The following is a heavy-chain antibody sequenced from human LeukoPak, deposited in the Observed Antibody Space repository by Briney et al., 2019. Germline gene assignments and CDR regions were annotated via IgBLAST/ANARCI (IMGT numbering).Heavy chain of an antibody. D-gene: IGHD6-13*01. CDR1: GFTFSSYG. J-gene: IGHJ4*02. Sequence: GGSLRLSCAASGFTFSSYGMHWVRRAPGKGLEWVAVISYDGSNKYYADSVKGRFTISRDNSKNTLFLQMNSLRAEDTAVYYCARDRSSSWSNFDYWGQGTLVTVSS. CDR2: ISYDGSNK. V-gene: IGHV3-30*03. CDR3: ARDRSSSWSNFDY.